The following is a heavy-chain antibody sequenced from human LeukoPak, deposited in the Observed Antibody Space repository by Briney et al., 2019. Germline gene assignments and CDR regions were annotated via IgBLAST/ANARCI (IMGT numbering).Heavy chain of an antibody. Sequence: GGSLRLSCAASGFTVSSNYMSWVRQAPGKGLEWVSVIYSGGSTYYADSVKGRFTISRDNSKNTLYLQMNSLRAEDTAVYYCASFSEYSSSSTNDYWGQGTLVTVSS. J-gene: IGHJ4*02. D-gene: IGHD6-6*01. V-gene: IGHV3-53*01. CDR1: GFTVSSNY. CDR2: IYSGGST. CDR3: ASFSEYSSSSTNDY.